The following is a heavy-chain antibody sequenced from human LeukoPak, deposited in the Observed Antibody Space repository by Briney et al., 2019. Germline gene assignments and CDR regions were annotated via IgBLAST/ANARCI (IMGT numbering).Heavy chain of an antibody. CDR1: GGSISSHY. CDR2: IYYNANS. J-gene: IGHJ3*01. V-gene: IGHV4-59*11. D-gene: IGHD1-26*01. Sequence: PSETLSLTCTVSGGSISSHYLNWIRQPPGRVRDWIGYIYYNANSNYTPSLKSPVTMSLDTSKNQFSLKLSSVTAADTAVYYCARDRGSGTYYDAFDVWGQGTLVTVSS. CDR3: ARDRGSGTYYDAFDV.